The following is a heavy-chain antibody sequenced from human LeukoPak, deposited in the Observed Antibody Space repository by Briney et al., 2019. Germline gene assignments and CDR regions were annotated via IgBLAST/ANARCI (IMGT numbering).Heavy chain of an antibody. CDR3: TRYYDSSGYYSFDY. J-gene: IGHJ4*02. V-gene: IGHV3-49*04. D-gene: IGHD3-22*01. CDR1: QFTVSSNY. Sequence: GGSLRLSCAASQFTVSSNYMTWVRQAPGKGLEWVGFIRSKAYGGTTEYAASVKGRFTISRDDSKSIAYLQMNSLKTEDTAVYYCTRYYDSSGYYSFDYWGQGTLVTVSS. CDR2: IRSKAYGGTT.